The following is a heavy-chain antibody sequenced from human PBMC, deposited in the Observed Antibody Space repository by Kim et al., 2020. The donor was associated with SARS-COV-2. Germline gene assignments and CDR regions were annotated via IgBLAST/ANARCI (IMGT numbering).Heavy chain of an antibody. CDR3: ARDRRGSGWVSYGMDV. D-gene: IGHD6-19*01. V-gene: IGHV4-59*01. J-gene: IGHJ6*02. Sequence: RKSRVTISVDTSKNQFSLKLSSVTAADTAVYYCARDRRGSGWVSYGMDVWGQGTTVTVSS.